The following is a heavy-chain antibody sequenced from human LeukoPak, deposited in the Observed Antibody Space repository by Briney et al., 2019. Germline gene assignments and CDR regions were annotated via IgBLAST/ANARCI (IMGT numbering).Heavy chain of an antibody. Sequence: PSQTLSLTCAVSGGSISSGGYSWSWIRQPPGKGLEWIGYIYHSGSTYYNPSLKSRVTISVDRSKNQFSLKLSSVTAADTAVYYCARNSRQWLKNDAFDIWGQGTMVTVSS. J-gene: IGHJ3*02. CDR3: ARNSRQWLKNDAFDI. CDR2: IYHSGST. CDR1: GGSISSGGYS. D-gene: IGHD6-19*01. V-gene: IGHV4-30-2*01.